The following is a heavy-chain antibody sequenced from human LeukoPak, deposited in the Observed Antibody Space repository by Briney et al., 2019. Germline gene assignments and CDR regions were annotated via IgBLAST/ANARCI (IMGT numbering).Heavy chain of an antibody. CDR2: ISAYNGNT. V-gene: IGHV1-18*01. J-gene: IGHJ4*02. CDR3: ARTTYYYGSGSYPADY. Sequence: ASVKVSCKASGYTFTSYGISWVRQAPGQGLEWMGWISAYNGNTNYAQKLQGRVTMTTDTSTSTAYMELRSLRSDDTAVYYCARTTYYYGSGSYPADYWGQETLVTVSS. CDR1: GYTFTSYG. D-gene: IGHD3-10*01.